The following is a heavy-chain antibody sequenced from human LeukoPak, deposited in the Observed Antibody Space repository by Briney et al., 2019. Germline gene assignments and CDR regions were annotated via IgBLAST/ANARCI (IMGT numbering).Heavy chain of an antibody. D-gene: IGHD3-10*01. Sequence: GGSLRLSRAASGFTFSSYGMHWVRQAPGKGLEWVAFIRYDGSDKYYADSVKGRFTISRDNSKNTLYLQMNSLRAEDTAVYYCARSGRRGSGTYYCYMDVWGKGTTVTVSS. CDR2: IRYDGSDK. CDR1: GFTFSSYG. CDR3: ARSGRRGSGTYYCYMDV. J-gene: IGHJ6*03. V-gene: IGHV3-30*02.